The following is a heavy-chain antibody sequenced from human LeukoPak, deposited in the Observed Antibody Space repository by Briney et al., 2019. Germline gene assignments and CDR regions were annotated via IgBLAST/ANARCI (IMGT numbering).Heavy chain of an antibody. J-gene: IGHJ6*02. CDR3: ARVLKGDSGALGVDV. D-gene: IGHD1-26*01. CDR1: GFTFSSYG. V-gene: IGHV3-23*01. Sequence: PGASPRLSCAASGFTFSSYGMTWVRQAPGEGLEGVSSISGSCSNTYYVGSVKGRFTISRDNSKNPVHLQMSSLRAEDTAVYHRARVLKGDSGALGVDVWGQGTTVTVSS. CDR2: ISGSCSNT.